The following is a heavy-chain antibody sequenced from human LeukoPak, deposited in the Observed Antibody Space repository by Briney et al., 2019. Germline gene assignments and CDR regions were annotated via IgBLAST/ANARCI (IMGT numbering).Heavy chain of an antibody. D-gene: IGHD4-11*01. CDR2: ISWSSGSI. Sequence: PGRSLRLSCAASGFTFDDYAMHWVRQAPGKGLEWVSGISWSSGSIGYADSVKGRFTISRDNAKNSLYLQMNSLRAEDTALYYCAKPPSKYYYYYMDVWGKGTTVTVSS. J-gene: IGHJ6*03. CDR1: GFTFDDYA. CDR3: AKPPSKYYYYYMDV. V-gene: IGHV3-9*01.